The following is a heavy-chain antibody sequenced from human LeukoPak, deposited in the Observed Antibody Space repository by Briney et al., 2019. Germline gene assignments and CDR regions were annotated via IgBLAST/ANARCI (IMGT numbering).Heavy chain of an antibody. CDR1: GFTFSSYS. Sequence: GGSLRLSCAASGFTFSSYSMNWVRQAPGKGLEWVSSISSSSSYIYYADSVKGRFTISRDNAKNSLYLQMTSLRAEDTALYYCARDHRGSRTGTTADWYFDLWGRGTLVTVSS. J-gene: IGHJ2*01. V-gene: IGHV3-21*01. CDR3: ARDHRGSRTGTTADWYFDL. D-gene: IGHD1-7*01. CDR2: ISSSSSYI.